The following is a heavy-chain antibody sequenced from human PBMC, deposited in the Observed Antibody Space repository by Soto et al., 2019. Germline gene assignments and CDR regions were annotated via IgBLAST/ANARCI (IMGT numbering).Heavy chain of an antibody. CDR2: ISGSGGST. J-gene: IGHJ6*03. D-gene: IGHD6-19*01. V-gene: IGHV3-23*01. Sequence: GGSLRLSCAASGFTFSSYAMSWVRQAPGKGLEWVSAISGSGGSTYYADSVKGRFTISRDNSKNTLYLQMNSLRAEDTAVYYCAKDPAIAVVIDYYMDVWGKGTTVTVSS. CDR3: AKDPAIAVVIDYYMDV. CDR1: GFTFSSYA.